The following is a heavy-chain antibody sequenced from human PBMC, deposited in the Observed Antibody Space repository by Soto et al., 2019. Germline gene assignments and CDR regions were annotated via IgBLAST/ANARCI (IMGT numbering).Heavy chain of an antibody. J-gene: IGHJ6*02. CDR2: ISSSGCTI. CDR1: GFTFSDYY. V-gene: IGHV3-11*01. Sequence: GGSLRLSCAASGFTFSDYYMSWIRPAPGKGLEWVSYISSSGCTIYYADSVKGRFTISRDNAKNSLYLQMNSLRAEDTAVYYCARTIAVAATIRGYYYYYGMDVWGQGTTVTVSS. CDR3: ARTIAVAATIRGYYYYYGMDV. D-gene: IGHD6-19*01.